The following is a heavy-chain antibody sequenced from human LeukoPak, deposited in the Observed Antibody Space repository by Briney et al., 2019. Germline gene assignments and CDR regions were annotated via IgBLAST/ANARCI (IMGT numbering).Heavy chain of an antibody. CDR3: ATNQIFDSSSWFLFDY. D-gene: IGHD6-13*01. J-gene: IGHJ4*02. V-gene: IGHV3-23*01. CDR1: GFTFSSYA. CDR2: VSGSGGST. Sequence: GGSLRLSCAASGFTFSSYAMSWVRQAPGKGLEWVSAVSGSGGSTYYADSVKGRFTISRDNSKNTLYLQMNSLRAEDTAVYYCATNQIFDSSSWFLFDYWGQGTLVTVSS.